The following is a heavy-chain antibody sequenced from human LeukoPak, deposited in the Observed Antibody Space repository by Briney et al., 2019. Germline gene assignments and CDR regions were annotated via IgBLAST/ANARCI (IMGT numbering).Heavy chain of an antibody. Sequence: GGSLRLSCAASGFTFSNAWMNWVRQSPGKGLEWVAVIWYDGSNKYYADSVKGRFTISRDNSKNTLYLQMNSLRAEDTAVYYCARGGIQPNREFDYWGQGTLVTVSS. CDR2: IWYDGSNK. J-gene: IGHJ4*02. V-gene: IGHV3-33*08. CDR1: GFTFSNAW. D-gene: IGHD5-18*01. CDR3: ARGGIQPNREFDY.